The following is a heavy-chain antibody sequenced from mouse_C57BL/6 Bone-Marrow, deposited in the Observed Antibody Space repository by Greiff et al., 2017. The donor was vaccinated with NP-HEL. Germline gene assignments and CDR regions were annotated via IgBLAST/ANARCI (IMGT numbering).Heavy chain of an antibody. J-gene: IGHJ3*01. CDR3: AGDGYYAAWFAY. D-gene: IGHD2-3*01. CDR2: IYPRSGNT. V-gene: IGHV1-81*01. CDR1: GYTFTSYG. Sequence: QVQLQQSGAELARPGASVKLSCKASGYTFTSYGISWVKQRTGQGLEWIGEIYPRSGNTYYNEKFKGKATLTADKSSSTAYMELRSLTSEDSAVYFGAGDGYYAAWFAYWGQGTLVTVSA.